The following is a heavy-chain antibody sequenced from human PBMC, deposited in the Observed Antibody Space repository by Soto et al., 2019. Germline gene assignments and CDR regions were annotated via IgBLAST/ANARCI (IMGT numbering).Heavy chain of an antibody. V-gene: IGHV1-18*01. CDR2: ISAYNGNT. D-gene: IGHD3-9*01. J-gene: IGHJ6*02. CDR3: ARDILTGSYYYYGMDV. CDR1: GYTFTSHG. Sequence: ASVKVSCKASGYTFTSHGISWVRQAPGQGLEWMGGISAYNGNTNYAQKLQGRVTMTTDTSTSTAYMELRSLRSDDTAVYYCARDILTGSYYYYGMDVWGQGTTVTVSS.